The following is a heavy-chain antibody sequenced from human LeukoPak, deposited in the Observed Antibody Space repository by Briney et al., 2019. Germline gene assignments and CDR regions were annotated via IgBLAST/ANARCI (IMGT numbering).Heavy chain of an antibody. CDR2: IYSGGST. V-gene: IGHV3-53*05. CDR1: GFTVSSNY. J-gene: IGHJ6*02. Sequence: PGGSLRLSCAASGFTVSSNYMSWVRQAPGKGLEWVSVIYSGGSTYYADSVKGRFTISRDNAKNSLYLQMNSLRAEDTALYYCAKGPLADYYYYGMDVWGQGTTVTVSS. D-gene: IGHD2-15*01. CDR3: AKGPLADYYYYGMDV.